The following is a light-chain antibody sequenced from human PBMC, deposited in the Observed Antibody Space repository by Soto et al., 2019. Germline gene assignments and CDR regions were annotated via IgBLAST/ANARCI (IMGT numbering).Light chain of an antibody. V-gene: IGKV1-39*01. CDR3: QQSYSSPPT. J-gene: IGKJ1*01. CDR2: AAS. CDR1: QSISNH. Sequence: DIRMTHSPAALSASVSYRVIITCRASQSISNHLNWYQQKPGKAPKLLIFAASSLQSGVPSRFSGSRSGPDFTLTISSLQPEDFATYYCQQSYSSPPTFGQGTKVDIK.